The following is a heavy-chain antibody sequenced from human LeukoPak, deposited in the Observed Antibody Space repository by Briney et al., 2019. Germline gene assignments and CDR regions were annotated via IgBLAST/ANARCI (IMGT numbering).Heavy chain of an antibody. D-gene: IGHD3-3*01. J-gene: IGHJ6*04. CDR1: GGTFSSYA. V-gene: IGHV1-69*13. CDR2: IIPIFGTA. Sequence: SVKASCKASGGTFSSYAISWVRQAPGQGLEWMGGIIPIFGTANYAQKFQGRVTITADESTSTAYMELSSLRSEDTAVYYCARILGEAVVAPPGDYYSGMEVWGKGTTVTVSS. CDR3: ARILGEAVVAPPGDYYSGMEV.